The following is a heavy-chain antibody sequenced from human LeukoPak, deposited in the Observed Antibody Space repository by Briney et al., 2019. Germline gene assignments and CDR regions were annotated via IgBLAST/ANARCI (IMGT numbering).Heavy chain of an antibody. CDR1: GFTFDDYA. D-gene: IGHD6-6*01. Sequence: GRSLRLSCAASGFTFDDYAMHWVRQAPGKGLEWVSGISWNSGSIGYADSVKGRFTISRDNAKNSLYLQMNSLRAEDTAVYYCARDVHFDYWGQGTLVTVSS. CDR2: ISWNSGSI. CDR3: ARDVHFDY. V-gene: IGHV3-9*01. J-gene: IGHJ4*02.